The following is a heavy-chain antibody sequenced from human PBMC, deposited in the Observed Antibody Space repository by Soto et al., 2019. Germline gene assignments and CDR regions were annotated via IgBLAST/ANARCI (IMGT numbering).Heavy chain of an antibody. CDR3: EGAYYYDTGDYYYSWWFDT. V-gene: IGHV4-59*01. CDR2: IYYNGNT. J-gene: IGHJ5*02. CDR1: GGSISNYY. Sequence: SETLSLTCTVSGGSISNYYCNWIRQPPGKGLEWIGYIYYNGNTNYSPSLKSRVAISLDTSKNQFSLKLSSVTAADTAVYYCEGAYYYDTGDYYYSWWFDTWGQGTLVTVSS. D-gene: IGHD3-22*01.